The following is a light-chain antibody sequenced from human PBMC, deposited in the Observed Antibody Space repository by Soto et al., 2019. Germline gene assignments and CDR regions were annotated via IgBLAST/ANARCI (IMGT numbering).Light chain of an antibody. V-gene: IGLV2-14*01. J-gene: IGLJ3*02. CDR2: EVS. CDR3: ASYTPTTMV. CDR1: SSDVGGYDS. Sequence: QSALTQPASVSGSPGQSITIPCTGTSSDVGGYDSVSWYQQHSGKAPKVVILEVSGRPAGISNRFSASKSGNTASLTISGLQTEDEADYYCASYTPTTMVFGGGTQLTVL.